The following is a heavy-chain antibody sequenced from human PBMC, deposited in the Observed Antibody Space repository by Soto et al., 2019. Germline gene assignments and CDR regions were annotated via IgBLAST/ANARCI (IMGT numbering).Heavy chain of an antibody. CDR3: AKDSDSGGFDS. J-gene: IGHJ4*02. V-gene: IGHV3-30*18. CDR2: ISYDGVNK. CDR1: GFSFSSSG. D-gene: IGHD2-15*01. Sequence: QVQLVESGGGVVQPGRSLRVSCAASGFSFSSSGMHWVRQAPGKGLEWVAVISYDGVNKYYGDSVKGRFTISRDNSKNTLFLQMNSLRPDDTASYYCAKDSDSGGFDSWGQGTLLTVSS.